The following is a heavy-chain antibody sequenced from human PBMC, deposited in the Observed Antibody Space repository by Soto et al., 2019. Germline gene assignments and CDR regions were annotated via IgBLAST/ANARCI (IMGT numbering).Heavy chain of an antibody. V-gene: IGHV2-5*01. J-gene: IGHJ3*02. Sequence: SGPTLVNPTQTLTLTCSFSGFSLSTSGVGVGWIRQSPGKAPEWLALIYWSGDEHYRPSLKSRLSITKDTSKNHVVLIMTDKDPVDTATYYCARGIATLPVFAFDIWGQGTMVTVSS. CDR3: ARGIATLPVFAFDI. CDR1: GFSLSTSGVG. D-gene: IGHD6-6*01. CDR2: IYWSGDE.